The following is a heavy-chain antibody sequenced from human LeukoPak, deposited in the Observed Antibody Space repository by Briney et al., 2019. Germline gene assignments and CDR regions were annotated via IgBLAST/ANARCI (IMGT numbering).Heavy chain of an antibody. D-gene: IGHD4-11*01. Sequence: GGSLRLFCAASGFAFSSYAMSWVRQAPGKGLEWVSTIGGSGANTYYADSLRGRFTISRDNSKNTLYLQMNSLRAEDTAVYYCAKRGVYGNFYFDYWGQGTLATVSS. CDR3: AKRGVYGNFYFDY. J-gene: IGHJ4*02. CDR2: IGGSGANT. CDR1: GFAFSSYA. V-gene: IGHV3-23*01.